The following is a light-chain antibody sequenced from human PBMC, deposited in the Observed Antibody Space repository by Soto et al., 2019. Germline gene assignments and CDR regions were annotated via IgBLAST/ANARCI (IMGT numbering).Light chain of an antibody. Sequence: QSALTQPASVSGSPGQSIPISCTGTSNDLGSYNLVSWYQQHPGKAPKLMIYEGSKRPSGVSDRFAGSKSGNTASLTISGLQAEDEADYYCCSYAGIRTFVVFGGGTKVTVL. CDR1: SNDLGSYNL. CDR3: CSYAGIRTFVV. V-gene: IGLV2-23*03. J-gene: IGLJ2*01. CDR2: EGS.